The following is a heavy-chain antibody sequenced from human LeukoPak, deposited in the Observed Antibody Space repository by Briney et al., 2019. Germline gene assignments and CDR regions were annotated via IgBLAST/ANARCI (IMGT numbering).Heavy chain of an antibody. V-gene: IGHV4-34*01. Sequence: SETLSLTCAVYGGSFSGYYWTWIRQPPGKGLEWIGEINHSGSTKYNPSLKSRVTISVDTSKNQFSLKLTSVTAADTAVYYCASRVLMVYPNWFDPWGQGTLVTVSS. J-gene: IGHJ5*02. CDR3: ASRVLMVYPNWFDP. CDR2: INHSGST. CDR1: GGSFSGYY. D-gene: IGHD2-8*01.